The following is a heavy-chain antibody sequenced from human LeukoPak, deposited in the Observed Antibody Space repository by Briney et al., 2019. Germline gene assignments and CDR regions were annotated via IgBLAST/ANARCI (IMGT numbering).Heavy chain of an antibody. D-gene: IGHD6-13*01. CDR1: GGSISSGGYY. V-gene: IGHV4-39*07. CDR3: ARVTTIAAADY. Sequence: SETLSLTCTVSGGSISSGGYYWSWIRQPPGKGLERIGEINHSGSTNYNPSLTSRVTISVDTSKNQFSLKRSSVTAADTAVYYCARVTTIAAADYWGQGTLVTVSS. J-gene: IGHJ4*02. CDR2: INHSGST.